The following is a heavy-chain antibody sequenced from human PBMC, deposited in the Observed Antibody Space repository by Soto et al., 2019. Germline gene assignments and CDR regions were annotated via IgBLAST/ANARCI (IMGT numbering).Heavy chain of an antibody. Sequence: PAGSTRLCCASSRFRLHRFTMDGVRQAPGQGLEWVSTISSNSAYIYYTDALRGRFTISRDNAKNSLHLQMNSLRAEDTAVYYCTRDASRDSSARGWFDPWGPGTLGTVSS. D-gene: IGHD6-13*01. CDR3: TRDASRDSSARGWFDP. V-gene: IGHV3-21*01. J-gene: IGHJ5*02. CDR1: RFRLHRFT. CDR2: ISSNSAYI.